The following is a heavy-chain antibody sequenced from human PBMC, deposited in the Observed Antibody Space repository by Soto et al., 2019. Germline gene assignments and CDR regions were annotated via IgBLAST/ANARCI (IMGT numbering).Heavy chain of an antibody. Sequence: GASVKVSCKASGYTFTSYGISWVRQAPGQGLEWMGWISAYNGNTNYAQKFQGRVTITADESTSTAYMELSSLRSEDTAVYYCAREVVVVAASYYYYYGMDVWGQGTTVTVSS. CDR2: ISAYNGNT. V-gene: IGHV1-18*01. D-gene: IGHD2-15*01. J-gene: IGHJ6*02. CDR1: GYTFTSYG. CDR3: AREVVVVAASYYYYYGMDV.